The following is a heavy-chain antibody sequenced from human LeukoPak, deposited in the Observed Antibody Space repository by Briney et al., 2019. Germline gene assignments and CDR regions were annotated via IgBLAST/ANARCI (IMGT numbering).Heavy chain of an antibody. CDR1: GGSISSGSHY. D-gene: IGHD1-20*01. J-gene: IGHJ4*02. Sequence: SETLSLTCTVSGGSISSGSHYWSWIRQPAGKGLEWIGRIYTSGSTNYNPSLKSRVTISVDTSKNQFSLKLSSVTAADTAVYYCARDDNWNYYDYWGQGPLVTVSS. V-gene: IGHV4-61*02. CDR2: IYTSGST. CDR3: ARDDNWNYYDY.